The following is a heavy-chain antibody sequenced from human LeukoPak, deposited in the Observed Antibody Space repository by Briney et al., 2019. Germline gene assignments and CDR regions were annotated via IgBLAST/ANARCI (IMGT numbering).Heavy chain of an antibody. J-gene: IGHJ4*02. CDR2: VYNYGST. V-gene: IGHV4-38-2*02. D-gene: IGHD5-18*01. CDR3: ARSVGYSYGMIDY. CDR1: GYSISSGYY. Sequence: SETLSLTCTVSGYSISSGYYWGWIRQPPGKGLEWIASVYNYGSTYYNPSLNSRVTISVDTSKNQFSLKLSSVTAADTAVYYCARSVGYSYGMIDYWGQGTLVTVSS.